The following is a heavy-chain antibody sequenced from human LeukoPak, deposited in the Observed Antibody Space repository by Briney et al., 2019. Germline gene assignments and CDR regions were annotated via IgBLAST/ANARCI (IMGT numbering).Heavy chain of an antibody. J-gene: IGHJ4*02. CDR2: INPSGGST. CDR3: ARTYDSGGYYDY. D-gene: IGHD3-22*01. CDR1: GYTFTSYY. V-gene: IGHV1-46*01. Sequence: ASVKVSCKASGYTFTSYYMHWVRQAPGQGREWMGVINPSGGSTSYAQKFQGRVTMTRDTSTSTVYMELSSLRSEDTAVYYCARTYDSGGYYDYWGQGTLVTVSS.